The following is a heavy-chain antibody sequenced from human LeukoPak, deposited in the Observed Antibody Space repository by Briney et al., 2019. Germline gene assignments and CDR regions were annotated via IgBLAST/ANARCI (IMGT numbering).Heavy chain of an antibody. CDR1: GYTFTSYG. V-gene: IGHV1-18*01. CDR3: AREYAGYYGSGSYQQHIDP. Sequence: GASVKVSCKASGYTFTSYGISWVRQAPGQGLEWMGWISAYNGNTNYAQKLQGRVTMTTDTSTSTAYMEPRSLRSDDTAVYYCAREYAGYYGSGSYQQHIDPWGQGTLVTVSS. D-gene: IGHD3-10*01. CDR2: ISAYNGNT. J-gene: IGHJ5*02.